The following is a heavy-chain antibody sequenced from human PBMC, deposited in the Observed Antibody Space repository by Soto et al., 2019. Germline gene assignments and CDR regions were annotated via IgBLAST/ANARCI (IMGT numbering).Heavy chain of an antibody. Sequence: QLVESGGGLVQPGGSLRLTCAASGFSIRRYWMSWVRQAPGKGLEWVANIKEDGSEKFYAKSVEGRFNISRDNAKNSLSLQMNNLRSDDTAVYFCAGDNPTFTVWGQGTMILVSS. CDR2: IKEDGSEK. CDR3: AGDNPTFTV. CDR1: GFSIRRYW. J-gene: IGHJ3*01. V-gene: IGHV3-7*01.